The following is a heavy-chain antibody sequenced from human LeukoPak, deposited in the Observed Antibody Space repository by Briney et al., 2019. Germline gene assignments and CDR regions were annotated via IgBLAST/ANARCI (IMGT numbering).Heavy chain of an antibody. J-gene: IGHJ4*02. CDR3: ARRGNIYAYDY. V-gene: IGHV1-2*02. CDR2: INPKSGST. CDR1: GYTFTGYY. Sequence: GASVKVSSKASGYTFTGYYMHWVRQAPGQGLEWMGWINPKSGSTNYAQKFQDRVTMTRDTSISTAYMELSRLRSDDTAVYYCARRGNIYAYDYWGQGTLVTVSS. D-gene: IGHD5-18*01.